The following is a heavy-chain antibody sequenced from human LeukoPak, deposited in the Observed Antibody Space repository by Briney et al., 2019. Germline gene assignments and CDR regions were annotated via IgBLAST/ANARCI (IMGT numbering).Heavy chain of an antibody. CDR2: IWSDGTNK. CDR3: AKDAQRGFDYSNSLEY. Sequence: PGRSLTLSCAASGFTFSHYGMHWVRQAPGKGLEWVAVIWSDGTNKCYADSVKGRFTIYRDDSQNRVFLQMNSLRAEDTALYYCAKDAQRGFDYSNSLEYWGQGALVSVSS. CDR1: GFTFSHYG. J-gene: IGHJ4*02. V-gene: IGHV3-33*06. D-gene: IGHD4-11*01.